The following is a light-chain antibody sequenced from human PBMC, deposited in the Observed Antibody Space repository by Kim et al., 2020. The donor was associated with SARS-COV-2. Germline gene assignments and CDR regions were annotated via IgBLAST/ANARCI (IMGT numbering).Light chain of an antibody. Sequence: NFMLTQPHSVSESPGKTITISCTRSSGSIDDNYVQWYQQRPGGVPIIVIYEDDQRPSGVSDRFSGAIDNSSNSASLTISGLKTEDEADYYCQSYNWSNVVFGGGTQLTVL. J-gene: IGLJ2*01. CDR2: EDD. CDR1: SGSIDDNY. V-gene: IGLV6-57*04. CDR3: QSYNWSNVV.